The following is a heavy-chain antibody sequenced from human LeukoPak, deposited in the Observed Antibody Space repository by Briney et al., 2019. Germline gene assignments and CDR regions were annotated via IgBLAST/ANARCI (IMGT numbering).Heavy chain of an antibody. J-gene: IGHJ4*02. CDR3: ARVYLSQQLVPGLNY. Sequence: GGSLRLSCAASGFIFDDYGMSWVRQAPGKGLEWVSGINWNGSITVYADSVKGRFTISRDNAKNSLYLQMNSLRAEDTALYYCARVYLSQQLVPGLNYWGQGTLVTVSS. CDR1: GFIFDDYG. CDR2: INWNGSIT. D-gene: IGHD6-13*01. V-gene: IGHV3-20*04.